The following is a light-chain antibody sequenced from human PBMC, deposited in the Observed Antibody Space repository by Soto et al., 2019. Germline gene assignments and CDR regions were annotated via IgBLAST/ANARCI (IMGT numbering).Light chain of an antibody. Sequence: DIVMTQSPESLAVSLGERATINCKSSQSVLYSSNNKNYLAWYQHKPGQPPKLLLYWASMRESGVPDRISGSGSGTDFTLTINSLQAEDVAVYYCQTYYRVPLTFGGGTKVELK. J-gene: IGKJ4*01. CDR1: QSVLYSSNNKNY. V-gene: IGKV4-1*01. CDR2: WAS. CDR3: QTYYRVPLT.